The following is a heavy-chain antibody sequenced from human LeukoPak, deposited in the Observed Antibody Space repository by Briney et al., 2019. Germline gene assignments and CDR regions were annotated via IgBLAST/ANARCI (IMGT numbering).Heavy chain of an antibody. D-gene: IGHD6-13*01. V-gene: IGHV5-51*01. Sequence: GESLKISCKGSGYSFTSYWIGWVRQMPGKGLEWMGIIYPGDSDTRYSPSFQGQVTISADKSSNTAYLEWSSLKAAETAIYYCARQGAAGKYYYYYMDVWGKGTTVTVYS. CDR3: ARQGAAGKYYYYYMDV. CDR1: GYSFTSYW. CDR2: IYPGDSDT. J-gene: IGHJ6*03.